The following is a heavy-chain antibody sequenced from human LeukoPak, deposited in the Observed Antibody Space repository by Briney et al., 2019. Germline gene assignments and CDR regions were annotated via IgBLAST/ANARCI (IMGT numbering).Heavy chain of an antibody. Sequence: ASVKVSCKASGGTFSSYAISWVRQAPGQGLEWMGGIIPIFGTANYAQKFQGRVTITADKSTSTAYMELSSLRSEDTAVYYCARAGLSASLELWSTYYYYMDVWGKGTTVTVSS. CDR3: ARAGLSASLELWSTYYYYMDV. CDR2: IIPIFGTA. D-gene: IGHD5-18*01. V-gene: IGHV1-69*06. J-gene: IGHJ6*03. CDR1: GGTFSSYA.